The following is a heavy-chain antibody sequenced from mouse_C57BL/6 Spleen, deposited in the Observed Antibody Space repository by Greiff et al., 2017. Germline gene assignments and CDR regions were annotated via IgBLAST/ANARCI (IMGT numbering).Heavy chain of an antibody. CDR1: GFSLTSYG. V-gene: IGHV2-2*01. Sequence: QVQLKESGPGLVQPSQSLSITCTVSGFSLTSYGVHWVRQSPGKGLEWLGVRRSGGSTDYNAAFISRLSISKDNSKSQVFFKMNSLQADDTAIYYCARNKDPMDYWGQGTSVTVSS. J-gene: IGHJ4*01. CDR3: ARNKDPMDY. CDR2: RRSGGST.